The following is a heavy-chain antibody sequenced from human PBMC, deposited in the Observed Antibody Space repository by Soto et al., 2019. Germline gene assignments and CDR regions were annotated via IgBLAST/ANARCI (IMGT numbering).Heavy chain of an antibody. V-gene: IGHV1-69*02. CDR2: ITPVLGIA. D-gene: IGHD6-19*01. CDR1: GRTFSSYS. J-gene: IGHJ6*02. Sequence: QVQLVQSGAEVKKPGSSVKVSCEASGRTFSSYSIIWVRQAPGQGLEWMGRITPVLGIANYAQKFQGRVTXTXEXSAXTAYMDLSSLTFEDTAVYYCARGGAVAGDPNLQRYYYGMDVWGQGTTVTVSS. CDR3: ARGGAVAGDPNLQRYYYGMDV.